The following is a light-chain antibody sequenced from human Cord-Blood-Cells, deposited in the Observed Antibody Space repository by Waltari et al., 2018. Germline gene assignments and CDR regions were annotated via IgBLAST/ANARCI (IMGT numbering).Light chain of an antibody. CDR1: SSNIGAGYD. Sequence: QSVLTQPPSESGAPGQRVTISCTGSSSNIGAGYDVHWYQQLPGTAPKLLIYGTSNRPSGVPDRFSCSKSGTSASLAITGLQAEDEADYYCQSYDSSLSAYVFGTGTKVTVL. CDR3: QSYDSSLSAYV. V-gene: IGLV1-40*01. J-gene: IGLJ1*01. CDR2: GTS.